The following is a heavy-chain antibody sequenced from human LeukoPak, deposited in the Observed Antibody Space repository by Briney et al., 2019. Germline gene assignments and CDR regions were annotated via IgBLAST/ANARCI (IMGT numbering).Heavy chain of an antibody. CDR1: GGSFSGYY. CDR3: ARHLGATALYSYYYMDV. D-gene: IGHD1-26*01. CDR2: INHSGSA. V-gene: IGHV4-34*01. Sequence: SETLSLTCAVYGGSFSGYYWNWIRQPPGKGLEWIGEINHSGSAKYDPSLKSRVTISVDTSKNQFSLKLTSVTAADTAVYYCARHLGATALYSYYYMDVWGKGTPVTVTS. J-gene: IGHJ6*03.